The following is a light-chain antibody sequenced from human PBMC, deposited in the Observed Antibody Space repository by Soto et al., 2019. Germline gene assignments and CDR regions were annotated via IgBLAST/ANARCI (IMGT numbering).Light chain of an antibody. CDR1: TSDVGGYHY. Sequence: QSALTQPASVSGSPGQSITISCTGTTSDVGGYHYVSWYQQHPGKAPKLLIYEVINRPSGISDRFSGSKSGNTASLTISGLQAEDEADYYCNSYTTSSTWVLGGGTKLTVL. V-gene: IGLV2-14*01. J-gene: IGLJ3*02. CDR2: EVI. CDR3: NSYTTSSTWV.